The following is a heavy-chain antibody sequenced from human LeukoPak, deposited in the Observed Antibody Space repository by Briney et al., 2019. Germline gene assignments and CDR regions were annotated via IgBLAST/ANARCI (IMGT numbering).Heavy chain of an antibody. Sequence: PGGSLRLSCAASGFTFSTYWMHWVRQAPGKGLVWVSRINRDGGSTNYADSVKGRFTISRDNAKNSLYLQMNSLRAEDTAMYYCARDVRQLWSSDYWGQGTLATVSS. V-gene: IGHV3-74*01. CDR1: GFTFSTYW. J-gene: IGHJ4*02. D-gene: IGHD5-18*01. CDR2: INRDGGST. CDR3: ARDVRQLWSSDY.